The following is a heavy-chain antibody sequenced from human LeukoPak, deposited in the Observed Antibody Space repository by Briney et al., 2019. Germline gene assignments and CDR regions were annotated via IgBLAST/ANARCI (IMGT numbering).Heavy chain of an antibody. CDR1: GFTFSGYS. V-gene: IGHV3-48*02. CDR3: ARGTWDGDRTFDI. D-gene: IGHD5-24*01. Sequence: GGSLRLSCAASGFTFSGYSMNWVRPAPGKRLEWISYISGSSSIIYYTPSVKGRFTISRDNGKTSLYLQMNGLRDDDTAVYFCARGTWDGDRTFDIWGQGAMVTVSS. CDR2: ISGSSSII. J-gene: IGHJ3*02.